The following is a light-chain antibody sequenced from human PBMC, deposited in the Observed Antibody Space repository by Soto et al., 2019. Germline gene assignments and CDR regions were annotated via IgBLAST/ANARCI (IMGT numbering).Light chain of an antibody. V-gene: IGKV1-39*01. CDR1: QGISHC. J-gene: IGKJ4*01. CDR3: QQSYDAQFT. CDR2: GVS. Sequence: DIQLTQSPSSLSASVGDEVTITCRASQGISHCLTWYQQKPGRAPTLLIYGVSTLQSGVPSRFSGGGSGTDFTLTISNLQLEDFATYYCQQSYDAQFTFGGGTRVEIK.